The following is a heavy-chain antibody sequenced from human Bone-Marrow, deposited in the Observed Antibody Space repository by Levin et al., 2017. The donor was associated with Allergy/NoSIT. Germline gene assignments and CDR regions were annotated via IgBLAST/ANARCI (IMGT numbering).Heavy chain of an antibody. J-gene: IGHJ5*02. CDR3: ARDTTVGGEA. Sequence: GGSLRLSCVASGFTFSDYWMTWVRQPLGKGLEWVANIKQDGGEKCYAESVKGRFTISRDNAKNSLFLQMNYLGTDDTAVYFCARDTTVGGEAWGQGTLVTVSS. V-gene: IGHV3-7*03. CDR2: IKQDGGEK. D-gene: IGHD4-11*01. CDR1: GFTFSDYW.